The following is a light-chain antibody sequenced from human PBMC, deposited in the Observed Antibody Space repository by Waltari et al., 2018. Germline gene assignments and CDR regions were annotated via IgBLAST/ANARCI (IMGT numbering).Light chain of an antibody. CDR3: TSYTVSDFYV. CDR1: TNHISTYNL. CDR2: EVI. V-gene: IGLV2-18*02. Sequence: HSALTQPPSVSGSPGQSVTISCTGTTNHISTYNLVSWYQQAPGTAPKLIIYEVINRPSGVPDRFSGSKSGGTASLTISGLQAEDEADYYCTSYTVSDFYVFGTGTKVTVL. J-gene: IGLJ1*01.